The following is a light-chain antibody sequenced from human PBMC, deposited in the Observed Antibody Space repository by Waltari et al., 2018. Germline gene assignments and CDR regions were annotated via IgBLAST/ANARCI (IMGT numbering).Light chain of an antibody. Sequence: EIALTPSPGTLPFSPAERATLSCRASQSVGRYVAWYQQKPGQAPRLLIYGASSRATGIPDRFSGSGSGTDFSLTISRLEPEDFAVYYCQNHERLPAMFGQGTKVEIK. CDR3: QNHERLPAM. CDR2: GAS. J-gene: IGKJ1*01. CDR1: QSVGRY. V-gene: IGKV3-20*01.